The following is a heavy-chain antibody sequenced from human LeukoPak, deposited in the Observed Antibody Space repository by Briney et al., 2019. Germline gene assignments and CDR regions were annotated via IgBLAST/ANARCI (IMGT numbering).Heavy chain of an antibody. J-gene: IGHJ2*01. CDR1: GYSISSGYY. Sequence: PSETLSLTCTVSGYSISSGYYWGWIRQPPGKGLEWIGSIYHSASTYYNPALKSRVTTSVDTSKNPFSLKLNSVTAADTAVYYCARDVPYWYFDLWGRGTLVTVSS. CDR2: IYHSAST. CDR3: ARDVPYWYFDL. V-gene: IGHV4-38-2*02. D-gene: IGHD2-2*01.